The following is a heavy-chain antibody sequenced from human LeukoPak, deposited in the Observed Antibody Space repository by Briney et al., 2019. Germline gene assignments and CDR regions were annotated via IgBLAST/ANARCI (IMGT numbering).Heavy chain of an antibody. J-gene: IGHJ5*02. D-gene: IGHD3-22*01. CDR3: ARGGNTYYYDSSGYYP. V-gene: IGHV4-34*01. CDR2: INHSGST. CDR1: GGSFSGYY. Sequence: PSETLSLTCAVYGGSFSGYYWSWIRQPPGKGPEWIGEINHSGSTNYNPSLQSRVTISVDTSKNQFSLKLSSVTAADTAVYYCARGGNTYYYDSSGYYPWGQGTLVTVSS.